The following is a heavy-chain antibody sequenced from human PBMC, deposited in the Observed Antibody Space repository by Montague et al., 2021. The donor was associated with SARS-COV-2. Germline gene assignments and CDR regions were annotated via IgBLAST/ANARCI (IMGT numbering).Heavy chain of an antibody. Sequence: SETLSLTCTVSGGSVNSTNWWSWVRQPPGKVLECIAEIYRTGGTIFNPSFRSRVTLSIDRSKNLFSLNLNSVTVADTAVYYCARTGAYDHFDYWGPGTLVFVSS. V-gene: IGHV4-4*02. CDR3: ARTGAYDHFDY. J-gene: IGHJ4*02. D-gene: IGHD3-3*01. CDR1: GGSVNSTNW. CDR2: IYRTGGT.